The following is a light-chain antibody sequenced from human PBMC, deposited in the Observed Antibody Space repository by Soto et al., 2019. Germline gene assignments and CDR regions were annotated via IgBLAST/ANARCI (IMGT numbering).Light chain of an antibody. CDR1: QSVSSY. J-gene: IGKJ2*01. CDR3: QQRSNWPMYT. V-gene: IGKV3-11*01. CDR2: DAS. Sequence: EIVLTQSPATLYLSPGERATLSCRASQSVSSYLAWYQQKPGQAPRLLIYDASNRATGIPARFSGSGSGTDFTLTISSLEPEDFAVYYCQQRSNWPMYTFGQGTKLEI.